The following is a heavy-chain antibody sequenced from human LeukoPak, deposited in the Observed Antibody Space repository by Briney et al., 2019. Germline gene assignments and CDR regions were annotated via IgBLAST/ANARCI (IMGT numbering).Heavy chain of an antibody. CDR1: GYTFTSSD. V-gene: IGHV1-8*03. Sequence: ASVKVSCKASGYTFTSSDINWVRQATGQGLEWMGWMNPNSGNTGYAQKFQGRVTITRNTSISTAYMELSSLGSEDTAVYYCARVVQLGLNWFDPWGQGTLVTVSS. J-gene: IGHJ5*02. D-gene: IGHD1-1*01. CDR3: ARVVQLGLNWFDP. CDR2: MNPNSGNT.